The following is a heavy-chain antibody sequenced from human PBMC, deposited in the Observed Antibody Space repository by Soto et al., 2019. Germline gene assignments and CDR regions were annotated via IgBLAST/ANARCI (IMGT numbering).Heavy chain of an antibody. D-gene: IGHD2-15*01. CDR3: ARAVVVVAANVDWFDP. J-gene: IGHJ5*02. CDR2: INHSGST. V-gene: IGHV4-34*01. CDR1: GGSFSGYY. Sequence: PSETLSLTXAVYGGSFSGYYWSWIRQPPGKGLEWIGEINHSGSTNYNPSLKSRVTISVDTSKNQFSLKLSSVTAADTAVYYCARAVVVVAANVDWFDPWGQGTLVTVS.